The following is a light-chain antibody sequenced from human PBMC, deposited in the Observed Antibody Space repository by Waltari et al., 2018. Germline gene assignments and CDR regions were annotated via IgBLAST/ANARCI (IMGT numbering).Light chain of an antibody. Sequence: QTVVTQEPSVSVSPGGTVTLTCGLNSGSVSRSRYPAWYRQTPGQPPRRLIYKTDTRAFGIPPRFFGSILGNKAALTIAQAQADDECDYFCLFYLGGGIWVFGGGTKLTV. CDR3: LFYLGGGIWV. CDR1: SGSVSRSRY. CDR2: KTD. V-gene: IGLV8-61*01. J-gene: IGLJ3*02.